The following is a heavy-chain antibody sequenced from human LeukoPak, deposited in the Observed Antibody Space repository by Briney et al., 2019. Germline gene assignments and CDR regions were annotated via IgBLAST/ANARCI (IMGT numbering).Heavy chain of an antibody. CDR1: GFTFSTYW. J-gene: IGHJ3*02. CDR2: INNDGTTT. V-gene: IGHV3-74*01. Sequence: QPGGSLRLSCAASGFTFSTYWMHWVRQTPGKGLVWVSRINNDGTTTTYADSVEGRFTISRDNAKNSLYLQMNSLRAEDTAVYYCARPSYTFDAFDIWGQGTMVTVSS. D-gene: IGHD1-26*01. CDR3: ARPSYTFDAFDI.